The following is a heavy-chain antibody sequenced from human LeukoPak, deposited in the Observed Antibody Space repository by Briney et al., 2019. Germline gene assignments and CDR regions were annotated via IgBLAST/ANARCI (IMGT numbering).Heavy chain of an antibody. V-gene: IGHV3-33*01. CDR1: GFSFGSHG. J-gene: IGHJ3*01. Sequence: GRSLRLSCAASGFSFGSHGMHWVRQAPGKGPEWVAVIWYDGSAKYYAASVKDRFTISRDNPNNRVFLEMSSLRAEDTAVYYCARDQGRAVASDAFDVWGQGTIVIVSS. D-gene: IGHD6-19*01. CDR2: IWYDGSAK. CDR3: ARDQGRAVASDAFDV.